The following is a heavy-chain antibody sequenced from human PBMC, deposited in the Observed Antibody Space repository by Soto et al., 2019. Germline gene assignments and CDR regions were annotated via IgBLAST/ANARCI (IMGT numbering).Heavy chain of an antibody. CDR1: GYSFISYG. D-gene: IGHD3-9*01. V-gene: IGHV1-18*01. CDR2: ISAYNGNT. Sequence: ASVKVSCKASGYSFISYGITGVRQSPVQGLEWMRCISAYNGNTKYAQNLQGRLTMTTDTSTNTAYMQLRSLRSDDTAVYYCASVGGPSIYGLDLDYWGQGTLVTVSS. J-gene: IGHJ4*02. CDR3: ASVGGPSIYGLDLDY.